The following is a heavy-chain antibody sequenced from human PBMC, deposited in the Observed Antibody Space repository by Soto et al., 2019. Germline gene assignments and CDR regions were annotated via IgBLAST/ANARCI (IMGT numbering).Heavy chain of an antibody. CDR2: IYYSGNT. CDR1: GGSISSSSYY. V-gene: IGHV4-39*01. D-gene: IGHD2-2*01. Sequence: QLQLQESGPGLVKPSETLSLTCTVSGGSISSSSYYWGWIRQPPGKGLEWIGSIYYSGNTYYNPSLKSRVIISVDTSKNQFSLKLTSVTAADTAVYYCARQRLSTSLQTDYWGQGTLVTVSS. J-gene: IGHJ4*02. CDR3: ARQRLSTSLQTDY.